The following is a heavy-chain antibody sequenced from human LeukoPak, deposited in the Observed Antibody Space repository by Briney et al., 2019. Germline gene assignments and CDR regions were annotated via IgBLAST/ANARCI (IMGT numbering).Heavy chain of an antibody. CDR1: GGSFSGYY. CDR2: INHSGST. V-gene: IGHV4-34*01. CDR3: ARGVIAGYYFDY. J-gene: IGHJ4*02. D-gene: IGHD6-13*01. Sequence: SETLSLTCAVYGGSFSGYYWSWIRQPPGKGLEWIGEINHSGSTNYNPSLKSRVTISVDTSKNQFSLKLSSVTAADTAVYYCARGVIAGYYFDYWGQGTLVTVSS.